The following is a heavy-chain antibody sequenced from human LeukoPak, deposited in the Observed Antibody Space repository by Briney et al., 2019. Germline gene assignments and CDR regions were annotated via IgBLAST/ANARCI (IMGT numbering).Heavy chain of an antibody. D-gene: IGHD3-10*01. CDR1: GLTISNNF. J-gene: IGHJ1*01. CDR3: ARDTDYYGSGRHGYFDH. V-gene: IGHV3-66*01. Sequence: GSLRLSCAASGLTISNNFMGWVRQAPGKGLEWVSLIYSGGSTYSADSVKGRFTISRDNSKNTLHLQMNSLRAEDTAVYYCARDTDYYGSGRHGYFDHWGQGTLVTVSS. CDR2: IYSGGST.